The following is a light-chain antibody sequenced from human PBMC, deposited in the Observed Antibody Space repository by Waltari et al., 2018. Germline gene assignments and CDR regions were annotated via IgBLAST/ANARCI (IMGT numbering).Light chain of an antibody. CDR3: HQYDNWPFT. CDR2: GVS. J-gene: IGKJ2*01. CDR1: QSVSGH. V-gene: IGKV3-15*01. Sequence: EIVLLQSPATLSVSPGGRATLSCRASQSVSGHLAWYQQKPGQPPSLLVYGVSTRSIGVPARFSGSGSGTDFTLIISSLQSEDFADYYCHQYDNWPFTFGRGTKLEI.